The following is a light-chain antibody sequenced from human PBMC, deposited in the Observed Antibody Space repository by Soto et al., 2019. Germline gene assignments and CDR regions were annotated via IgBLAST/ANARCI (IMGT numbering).Light chain of an antibody. CDR3: ISYTTISTYV. J-gene: IGLJ1*01. Sequence: QSVLTQPASVSGSPGQSITISCTGTSSDVGAYNYVSWYQQHPGKAPKLMIYSVSHRPSGISNRFSGSKSGNTASLTISGLQAEDEADYYCISYTTISTYVFGSGTQLTVL. CDR1: SSDVGAYNY. V-gene: IGLV2-14*01. CDR2: SVS.